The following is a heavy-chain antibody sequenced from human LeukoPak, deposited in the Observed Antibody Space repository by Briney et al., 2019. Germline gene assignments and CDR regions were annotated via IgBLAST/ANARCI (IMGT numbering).Heavy chain of an antibody. J-gene: IGHJ2*01. D-gene: IGHD3/OR15-3a*01. Sequence: SGGSLRLSCAASGFTFSRFWMSWVRQAPGKGLEWVASINQDESRKHYSDSVRGRFTISRDNTRNSLFLHMDSLSVDDTAIYYCAKLIRDVTIYDFWGRGALVTVSS. CDR1: GFTFSRFW. CDR2: INQDESRK. CDR3: AKLIRDVTIYDF. V-gene: IGHV3-7*01.